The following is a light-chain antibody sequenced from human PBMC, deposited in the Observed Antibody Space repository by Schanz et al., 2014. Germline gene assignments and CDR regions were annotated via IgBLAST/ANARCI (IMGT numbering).Light chain of an antibody. CDR1: QDISNY. CDR3: QQSDSIPWT. CDR2: AAS. Sequence: DIQMTQSPSSLSASVGDRVTITCQASQDISNYLNWYQQKPGKAPKLLIYAASSLQSGVPSRFSGSGSGTDFILTISSLQPEDFATYYCQQSDSIPWTFGQGTKVEVK. J-gene: IGKJ1*01. V-gene: IGKV1-39*01.